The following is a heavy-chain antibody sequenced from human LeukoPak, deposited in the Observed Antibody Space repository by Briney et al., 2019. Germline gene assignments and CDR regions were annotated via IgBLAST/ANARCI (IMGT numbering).Heavy chain of an antibody. CDR1: GFTFSSYA. D-gene: IGHD1-20*01. J-gene: IGHJ4*02. Sequence: GGSLRLSCAASGFTFSSYAMSWVRQAPGKGLEWVSSISTSSTYIYYADSVKGRFTISRDNAKNSLYLQMNSLRAEDTAVYYCARDPPFIIGTTFFDYWGQGTLVTVSS. V-gene: IGHV3-21*01. CDR3: ARDPPFIIGTTFFDY. CDR2: ISTSSTYI.